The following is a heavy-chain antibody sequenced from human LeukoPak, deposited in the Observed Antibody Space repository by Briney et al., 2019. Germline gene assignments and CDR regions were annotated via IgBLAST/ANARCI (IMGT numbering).Heavy chain of an antibody. J-gene: IGHJ4*02. D-gene: IGHD1-26*01. Sequence: GGSLRLSCTASGFTFGDYAMSWFRQAPGKGLEWIGFIRSKAYGGTTEYAASVKGRFSISRDDSISIAYLQMNSLKTEDTAVYYCTRPKGGSYSGAYYFDYWGQGTLVTVSS. CDR3: TRPKGGSYSGAYYFDY. CDR1: GFTFGDYA. CDR2: IRSKAYGGTT. V-gene: IGHV3-49*03.